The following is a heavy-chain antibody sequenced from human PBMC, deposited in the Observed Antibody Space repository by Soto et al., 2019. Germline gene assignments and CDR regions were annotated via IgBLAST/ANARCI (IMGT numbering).Heavy chain of an antibody. D-gene: IGHD6-13*01. CDR1: GFTFDDYA. V-gene: IGHV3-9*01. J-gene: IGHJ4*02. Sequence: GGSLRLSCAASGFTFDDYAMHWVRQAPGKGLEWVSGISWNSGSIGYADSVKGRFTISRDNAKNSLYLQMNSLRAEDTALYYCAKDMHSSSWYGVLSDFPNPHVLNVWEFDYWGQGTLVTVSS. CDR3: AKDMHSSSWYGVLSDFPNPHVLNVWEFDY. CDR2: ISWNSGSI.